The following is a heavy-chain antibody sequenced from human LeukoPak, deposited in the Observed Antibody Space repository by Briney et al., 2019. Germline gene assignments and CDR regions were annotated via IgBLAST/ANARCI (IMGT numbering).Heavy chain of an antibody. CDR1: GGYLTTYH. CDR2: AYYSGSN. D-gene: IGHD6-19*01. Sequence: PSEPLSLTCHVSGGYLTTYHWSWIRQPPGKGLEWIGYAYYSGSNEYNPSLRSRVTMSADASRNQFSLTLSSVTAADTAIYYCATLNIDSSSGWFFRSWGQGTLVSVSS. CDR3: ATLNIDSSSGWFFRS. V-gene: IGHV4-59*01. J-gene: IGHJ5*02.